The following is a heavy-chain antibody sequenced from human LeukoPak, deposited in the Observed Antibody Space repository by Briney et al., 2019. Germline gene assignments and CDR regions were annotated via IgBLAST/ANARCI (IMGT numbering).Heavy chain of an antibody. CDR2: IYYSGST. J-gene: IGHJ5*02. V-gene: IGHV4-39*01. CDR1: GGSISSSSYY. CDR3: ARRITIFGVVSWFDP. Sequence: PSETLSLTCTVSGGSISSSSYYWGWLRQPPGKGLEWIGSIYYSGSTYYNPSLKSRVTISVDTSKNQFSLKLSSVTAADTAVYYCARRITIFGVVSWFDPWGQGTLVTVSS. D-gene: IGHD3-3*01.